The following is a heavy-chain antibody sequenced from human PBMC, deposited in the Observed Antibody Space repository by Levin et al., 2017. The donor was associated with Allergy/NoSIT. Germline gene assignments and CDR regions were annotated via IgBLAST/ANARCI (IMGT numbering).Heavy chain of an antibody. CDR1: GYTFTYYG. V-gene: IGHV1-18*01. CDR2: ISGNNGNT. Sequence: GASVKVSCKASGYTFTYYGISWVRQAPGQGLEWMGWISGNNGNTNYVQKIQGRVTMTTDTSTSTAYMELRSLRSDDTAVYYCTRDRTINYYYGMDVWGQGTTVTVSS. J-gene: IGHJ6*02. D-gene: IGHD1-7*01. CDR3: TRDRTINYYYGMDV.